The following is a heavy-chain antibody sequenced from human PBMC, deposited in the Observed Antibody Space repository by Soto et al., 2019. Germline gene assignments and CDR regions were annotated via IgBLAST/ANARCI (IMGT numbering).Heavy chain of an antibody. V-gene: IGHV1-69*08. CDR1: GGTFSPYT. CDR2: IIPFHGVT. CDR3: TRDWEITVSTWSFGGF. Sequence: QVQLVQSGAEVKKPGSSVQVSCKASGGTFSPYTINWVRQAPGQGLEWMGRIIPFHGVTNYAQKFQARVTITADKSTSTAYIELSGLRFEDTAMYYCTRDWEITVSTWSFGGFWGRGTLVTVSS. J-gene: IGHJ4*02. D-gene: IGHD3-10*01.